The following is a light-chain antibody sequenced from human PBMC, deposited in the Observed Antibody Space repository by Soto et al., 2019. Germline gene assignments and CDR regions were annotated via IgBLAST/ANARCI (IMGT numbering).Light chain of an antibody. CDR3: QQYHKWPLT. Sequence: EIVMTQSPATLSVSPGERAALPCRASQSISSNLAWYQQKPGQAPRLLIFDVSTRASGIPARFSGSASGTEFTLAISSLQSEDVAVYYCQQYHKWPLTFGQGTKVEIK. V-gene: IGKV3-15*01. CDR2: DVS. CDR1: QSISSN. J-gene: IGKJ1*01.